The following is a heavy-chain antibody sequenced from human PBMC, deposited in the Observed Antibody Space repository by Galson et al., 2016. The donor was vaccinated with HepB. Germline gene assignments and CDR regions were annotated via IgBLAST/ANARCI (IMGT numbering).Heavy chain of an antibody. CDR2: ISSSSNYI. CDR1: GFTFSSYS. Sequence: SLRLSCAASGFTFSSYSMNWVRQAPGKGLEWVSSISSSSNYIYHADSVKGRFTISRDNAKNSLYLQMTSLRAEDTAVYYCARRDYYYYGMDVWGQGTTVFVSS. V-gene: IGHV3-21*01. CDR3: ARRDYYYYGMDV. J-gene: IGHJ6*02.